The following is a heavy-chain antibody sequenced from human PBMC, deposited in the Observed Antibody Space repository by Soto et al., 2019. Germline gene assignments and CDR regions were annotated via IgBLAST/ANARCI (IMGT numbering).Heavy chain of an antibody. D-gene: IGHD4-17*01. CDR2: ISSSVSTI. CDR1: GFTFSSYE. V-gene: IGHV3-48*03. CDR3: ARLTLTYGGFDY. J-gene: IGHJ4*02. Sequence: GGSLRLSCAASGFTFSSYEVNWVRQAPGKGLEWVSYISSSVSTIYYADSVKGRFTISRDNAKNSLYLQMNSLRAEDTAVYYCARLTLTYGGFDYWGQGTRVTLAS.